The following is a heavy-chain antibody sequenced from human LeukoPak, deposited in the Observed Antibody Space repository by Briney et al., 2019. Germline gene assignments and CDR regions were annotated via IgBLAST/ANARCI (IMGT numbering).Heavy chain of an antibody. CDR1: GFTFSSYW. Sequence: GGSPRLPCAASGFTFSSYWMHWVRQAPGKGLVWVSRINSDGSSTSYADSVKGRFTISRDNAKNTLYLQMNSLRAEDTAVYYCARAGVPSQWLVLYYFDYWGQGTLVTVSS. D-gene: IGHD6-19*01. J-gene: IGHJ4*02. CDR2: INSDGSST. V-gene: IGHV3-74*01. CDR3: ARAGVPSQWLVLYYFDY.